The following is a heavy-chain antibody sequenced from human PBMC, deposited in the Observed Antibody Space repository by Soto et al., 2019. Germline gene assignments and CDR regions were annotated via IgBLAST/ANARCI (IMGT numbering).Heavy chain of an antibody. CDR2: INPSGGST. V-gene: IGHV1-46*01. Sequence: QVQLVQSGAEVKKPGASVKVSCKASGYTFTSYFMNWVRQAPGQGLEWLGAINPSGGSTTYAQKFQGRVTMTRDTSTSTVYMEMSSLSSEDTAVYYCARGGTSYSGSSRNDYWGQGTLVIVSS. D-gene: IGHD6-6*01. CDR3: ARGGTSYSGSSRNDY. J-gene: IGHJ4*02. CDR1: GYTFTSYF.